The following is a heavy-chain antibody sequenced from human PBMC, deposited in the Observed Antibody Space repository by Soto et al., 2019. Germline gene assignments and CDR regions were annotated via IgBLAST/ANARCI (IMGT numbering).Heavy chain of an antibody. Sequence: GGSLRLSCAASGFTFSSYGMHWVRQAPGKGLEWVAVIWYDGSNKYYADSVKGRFTISRDNSKNTLYLQMNSLRAEDTAVYYCARDRGWYAAFDIWGQGTMVTVSS. CDR1: GFTFSSYG. J-gene: IGHJ3*02. V-gene: IGHV3-33*01. CDR3: ARDRGWYAAFDI. CDR2: IWYDGSNK. D-gene: IGHD6-19*01.